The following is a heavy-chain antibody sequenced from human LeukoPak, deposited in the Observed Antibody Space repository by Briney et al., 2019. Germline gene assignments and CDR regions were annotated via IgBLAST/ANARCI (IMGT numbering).Heavy chain of an antibody. CDR2: ISSDGSLE. D-gene: IGHD2-2*01. Sequence: PGRSLILSCAASGFTFSSYAMHWVRQAPGKGLEWLAVISSDGSLEYYADSVKGRFTISRDNSKYTLYLQMNSLRPEDTAVYYCARDPVPAAARHFDYWGQGTLVTVSS. CDR1: GFTFSSYA. CDR3: ARDPVPAAARHFDY. J-gene: IGHJ4*02. V-gene: IGHV3-30-3*01.